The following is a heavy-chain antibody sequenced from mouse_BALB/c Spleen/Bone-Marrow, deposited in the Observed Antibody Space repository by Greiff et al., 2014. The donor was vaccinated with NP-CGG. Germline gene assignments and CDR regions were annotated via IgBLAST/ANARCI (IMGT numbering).Heavy chain of an antibody. CDR2: IFPGTGTT. V-gene: IGHV1S132*01. CDR1: GYTFTNYW. D-gene: IGHD1-1*01. Sequence: QVQLKQSGAELVKPGASVKLSCKTSGYTFTNYWIQWVKQRPGQGLGWIGEIFPGTGTTYYNEKFKGKATLTRDTSSSTAYMQLSSLTSEDSAVYFCARHYYGSSDAMDYWGQGTSVTVSS. CDR3: ARHYYGSSDAMDY. J-gene: IGHJ4*01.